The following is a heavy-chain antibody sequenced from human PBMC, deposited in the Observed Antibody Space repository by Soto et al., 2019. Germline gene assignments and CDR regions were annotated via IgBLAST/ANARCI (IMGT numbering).Heavy chain of an antibody. V-gene: IGHV3-13*01. Sequence: GGSLRLSCAASGFTFSSYDMHWVRQATGKGLEWVSAIGTAGDTYYPGSVKGRFTISRENAKNSLYLQMNSLRAEDTAVYYCARVVIGYGMDVWGQGTTVTVSS. J-gene: IGHJ6*02. CDR1: GFTFSSYD. CDR3: ARVVIGYGMDV. CDR2: IGTAGDT.